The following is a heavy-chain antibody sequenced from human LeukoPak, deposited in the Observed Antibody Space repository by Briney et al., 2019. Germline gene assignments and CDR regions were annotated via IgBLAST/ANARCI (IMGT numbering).Heavy chain of an antibody. J-gene: IGHJ4*02. D-gene: IGHD3-10*01. CDR2: IYHSGST. CDR1: GYSISSGYY. CDR3: ARDYRSGSFHFDY. V-gene: IGHV4-38-2*02. Sequence: SETPSLTCAVSGYSISSGYYWGWIRQPPGKGLEWIGSIYHSGSTYYNPSLKSRVTISVDTSKNQFSLKLSSVTAADTAVYYCARDYRSGSFHFDYWGQGTLVTVSS.